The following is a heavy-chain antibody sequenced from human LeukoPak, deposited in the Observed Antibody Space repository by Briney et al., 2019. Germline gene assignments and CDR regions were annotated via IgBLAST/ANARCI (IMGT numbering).Heavy chain of an antibody. J-gene: IGHJ4*02. CDR2: IYYSGST. CDR3: ARSVVTAIPPYFDY. Sequence: SETLSLTCTVSGGSISSYYWSWIRQPPGKGLEWIGYIYYSGSTNYNPSLKSRVTISVDTSKNQFSLKLSSVTAADTAMYYCARSVVTAIPPYFDYWGQGTLVTVSS. D-gene: IGHD2-21*02. V-gene: IGHV4-59*12. CDR1: GGSISSYY.